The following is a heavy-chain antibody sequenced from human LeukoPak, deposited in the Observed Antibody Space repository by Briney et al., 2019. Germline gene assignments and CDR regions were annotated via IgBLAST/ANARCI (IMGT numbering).Heavy chain of an antibody. J-gene: IGHJ4*02. Sequence: PGGSLRLSCAASGFTFDDYAMHWVRQAPGKGLEWVSLISWDGGSTYYADSVKGRFTISRDNSKNSLYLQMNSLRAEDTALYYCAKSSSSGWYGAYYFDYWGQGTLVTVSS. CDR1: GFTFDDYA. CDR2: ISWDGGST. CDR3: AKSSSSGWYGAYYFDY. D-gene: IGHD6-19*01. V-gene: IGHV3-43D*03.